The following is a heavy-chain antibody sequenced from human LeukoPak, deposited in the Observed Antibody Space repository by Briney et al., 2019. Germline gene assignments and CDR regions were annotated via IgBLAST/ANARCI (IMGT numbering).Heavy chain of an antibody. CDR1: GYSISSGYY. V-gene: IGHV4-38-2*02. D-gene: IGHD2-2*01. CDR2: MYHSGST. CDR3: ARSSTTDANHYYYYYMDV. J-gene: IGHJ6*03. Sequence: SETLSLTCTVSGYSISSGYYWGWIRQPPGKGLEWIGTMYHSGSTYYNPSLKSRVTISVDTSKNQFSLKLSSVTAADTAVYYCARSSTTDANHYYYYYMDVWGRGTTVTVSS.